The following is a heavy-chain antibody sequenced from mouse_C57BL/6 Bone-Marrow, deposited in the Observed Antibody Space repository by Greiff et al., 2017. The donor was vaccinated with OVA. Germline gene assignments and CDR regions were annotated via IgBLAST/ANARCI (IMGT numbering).Heavy chain of an antibody. CDR3: ARYKITTEYYFDY. Sequence: EVQVVESGGGLVQPGGSLSLSCAASGFTFTDYYMSWVRQPPGKALEWLGFIRNKANGYTTEYSASVKGRFTISRDNSQSILYLQMNALRAEDSATYYCARYKITTEYYFDYWGQGTTLTVSS. CDR2: IRNKANGYTT. CDR1: GFTFTDYY. J-gene: IGHJ2*01. D-gene: IGHD1-1*01. V-gene: IGHV7-3*01.